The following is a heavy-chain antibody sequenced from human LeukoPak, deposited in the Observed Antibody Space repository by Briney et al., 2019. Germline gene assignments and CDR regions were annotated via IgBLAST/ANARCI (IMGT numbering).Heavy chain of an antibody. Sequence: PSETLSLTCAVSGYSISSGYYWSWIRQPPGKGLEWIGEINHSGSTNYDPSLKSRVTISVDTSKNQFSLKLSSVTAADTAVYYCARVNGYSGYDYRTGRYNWFDPWGQGTLVTVSS. V-gene: IGHV4-34*01. J-gene: IGHJ5*02. CDR3: ARVNGYSGYDYRTGRYNWFDP. CDR1: GYSISSGYY. CDR2: INHSGST. D-gene: IGHD5-12*01.